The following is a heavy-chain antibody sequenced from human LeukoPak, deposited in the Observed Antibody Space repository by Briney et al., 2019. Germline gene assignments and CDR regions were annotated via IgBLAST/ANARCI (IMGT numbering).Heavy chain of an antibody. CDR3: ARVPPVGQQLVTDY. J-gene: IGHJ4*02. V-gene: IGHV1-18*01. D-gene: IGHD6-13*01. CDR1: GYTFTSYG. Sequence: GASVKVSCKASGYTFTSYGISWVRQAPGQGLEWMGWISAYNGNTNYAQKLQGRVTMTTDTSTSTAYMVLRSLRSDDTAVYYCARVPPVGQQLVTDYWGQGTLVTVSS. CDR2: ISAYNGNT.